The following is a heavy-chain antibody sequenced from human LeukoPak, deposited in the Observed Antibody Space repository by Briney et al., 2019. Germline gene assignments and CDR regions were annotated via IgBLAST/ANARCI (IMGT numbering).Heavy chain of an antibody. D-gene: IGHD1-7*01. CDR2: IYYSGST. V-gene: IGHV4-59*01. CDR3: ASENYVGAFDI. J-gene: IGHJ3*02. CDR1: GGSISSYY. Sequence: SETLSLTCTVSGGSISSYYWSWIRQPPGKGLEWIGYIYYSGSTNYNPSLKSRVTISVDTSKNQFSLKLSSVTAADTAVYYCASENYVGAFDIWGQGTMVTVSS.